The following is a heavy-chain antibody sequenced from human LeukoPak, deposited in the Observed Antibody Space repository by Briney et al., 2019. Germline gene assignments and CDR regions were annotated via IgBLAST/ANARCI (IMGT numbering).Heavy chain of an antibody. CDR1: GYTFTSYG. Sequence: ASVKVSCKASGYTFTSYGISWVRQAPGQGLEWMGWISAYNGNTNYAQKLQGRVTMTTDTSTSTAYMELRSLRSDDTAVYYCARDQETTVTTRFTGHRGDFDYWGQGTLVTVSS. CDR3: ARDQETTVTTRFTGHRGDFDY. CDR2: ISAYNGNT. D-gene: IGHD4-17*01. V-gene: IGHV1-18*01. J-gene: IGHJ4*02.